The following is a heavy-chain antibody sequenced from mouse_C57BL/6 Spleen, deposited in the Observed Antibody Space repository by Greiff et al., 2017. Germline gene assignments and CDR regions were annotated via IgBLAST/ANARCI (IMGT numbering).Heavy chain of an antibody. CDR1: GYTFTSYW. CDR3: ARDGGYPAWFAY. J-gene: IGHJ3*01. D-gene: IGHD2-3*01. CDR2: IHPNSGST. V-gene: IGHV1-64*01. Sequence: VQLQQPGAELVKPGASVKLSCKASGYTFTSYWMHWVKQRPGQGLEWIGMIHPNSGSTNYNEKFKSKATLTVDKSSSTAYMQLSSLTSEDSAVYYGARDGGYPAWFAYWGQGTLVTVSA.